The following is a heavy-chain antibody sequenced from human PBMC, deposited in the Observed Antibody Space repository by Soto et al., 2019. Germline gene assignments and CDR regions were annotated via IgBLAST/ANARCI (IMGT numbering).Heavy chain of an antibody. CDR1: GFTFSSYI. CDR2: ISSSSSYI. D-gene: IGHD3-3*01. V-gene: IGHV3-21*01. Sequence: GGSLMLSCASSGFTFSSYIMNWVRQDPGKGLEWVSSISSSSSYIYYADSVKGRFTISGDNAKNSLYLQMNSLRAEDTAVYYCARDDYDFWSGYYRWHRDAFDIWGQGTMVTVSS. J-gene: IGHJ3*02. CDR3: ARDDYDFWSGYYRWHRDAFDI.